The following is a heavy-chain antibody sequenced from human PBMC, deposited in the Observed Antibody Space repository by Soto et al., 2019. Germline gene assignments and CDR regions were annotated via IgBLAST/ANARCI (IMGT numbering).Heavy chain of an antibody. J-gene: IGHJ3*02. Sequence: GASVKVSCKASGGTFSSYAISWVRQAPGQGLEWMGGIIPIFGTANYAQKFQGRVTITADKSTSTAYMELSSLRSEDTAAYYCARVCYYDSSGSDAFDIWGQGTMVTVSS. CDR2: IIPIFGTA. CDR3: ARVCYYDSSGSDAFDI. D-gene: IGHD3-22*01. CDR1: GGTFSSYA. V-gene: IGHV1-69*06.